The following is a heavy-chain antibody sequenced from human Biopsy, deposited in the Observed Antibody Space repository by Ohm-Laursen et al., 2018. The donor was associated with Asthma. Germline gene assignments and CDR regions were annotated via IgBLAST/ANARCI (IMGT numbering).Heavy chain of an antibody. CDR1: GYTFNSAG. CDR2: ISVYNGNT. J-gene: IGHJ6*02. V-gene: IGHV1-18*01. D-gene: IGHD3-10*01. Sequence: SVKVSCKTSGYTFNSAGTTWVRQAPGQGLEWMGWISVYNGNTKVAQKLQDRVTMITDTSTSTAYMELRSLRFDDTAVYFCARAVDYSHYYGIDVWGQGTTVTVS. CDR3: ARAVDYSHYYGIDV.